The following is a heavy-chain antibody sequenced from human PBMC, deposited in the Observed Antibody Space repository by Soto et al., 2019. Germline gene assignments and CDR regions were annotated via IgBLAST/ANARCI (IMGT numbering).Heavy chain of an antibody. D-gene: IGHD1-20*01. CDR1: GGSISSGYW. J-gene: IGHJ4*01. Sequence: QVQLQESGPGLVKPSGTLSLTCAVSGGSISSGYWWNWVRQPPGKGLEWIGESAHTGTTNYNPSLRSRVTISVDKSKNRFSLILSSVTAADTAVYYCAREVSGIQDFDYWGHGTLVPVSS. CDR2: SAHTGTT. V-gene: IGHV4-4*02. CDR3: AREVSGIQDFDY.